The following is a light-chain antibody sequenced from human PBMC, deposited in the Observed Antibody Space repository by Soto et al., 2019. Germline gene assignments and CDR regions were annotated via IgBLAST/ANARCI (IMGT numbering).Light chain of an antibody. CDR2: GAS. Sequence: EIVMTQSPATLSVSPGERATLSCRASQSVSSNLAWYQQKPGQAPRLLIYGASTRATGIPARFSGSGSGTEFTLTISSLQSEDFAVYYCQHYNSSARTFGQGTTVEIK. CDR1: QSVSSN. J-gene: IGKJ1*01. V-gene: IGKV3-15*01. CDR3: QHYNSSART.